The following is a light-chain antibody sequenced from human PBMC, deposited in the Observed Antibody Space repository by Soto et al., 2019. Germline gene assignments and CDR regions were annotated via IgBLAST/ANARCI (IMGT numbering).Light chain of an antibody. V-gene: IGLV2-14*01. CDR3: FSFTTDWTHV. CDR1: SSDVGAYNY. Sequence: QSVLTQPPSASGSPGQSVTISCTGTSSDVGAYNYVSWFQQHPGKAPTLIISEVSNRPSGVSNRFSGSKSGNAASLTISGLQAEDEADYFCFSFTTDWTHVFGTGTKVTVL. J-gene: IGLJ1*01. CDR2: EVS.